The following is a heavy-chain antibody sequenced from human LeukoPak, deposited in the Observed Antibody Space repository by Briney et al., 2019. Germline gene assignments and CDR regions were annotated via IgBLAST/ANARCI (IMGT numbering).Heavy chain of an antibody. D-gene: IGHD6-6*01. CDR2: INPNSGGT. J-gene: IGHJ3*02. Sequence: ASVKVSCKASGYTFTSYDINWVRQATGQGLEWMGWINPNSGGTNYAQKFQGRVTMTRDTSISTAYMELSRLRSDDTAVYYCARDRKWGSSSSSRFVDIWGQGTMVTVSS. CDR1: GYTFTSYD. CDR3: ARDRKWGSSSSSRFVDI. V-gene: IGHV1-2*02.